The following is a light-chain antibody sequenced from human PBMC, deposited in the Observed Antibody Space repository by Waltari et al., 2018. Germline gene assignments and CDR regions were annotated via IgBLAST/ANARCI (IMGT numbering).Light chain of an antibody. CDR1: QSLLHTNNFNY. CDR2: LGS. V-gene: IGKV2-28*01. CDR3: MQALQTPRT. Sequence: DIVMTQSPLSLPVTPGEPASISCRSSQSLLHTNNFNYLDWYLQKPGQSPQLLIYLGSNRASGVPDRFSGSGSGTDFTLKISRVEAEDVGVYYCMQALQTPRTFGQGTKLEIK. J-gene: IGKJ2*01.